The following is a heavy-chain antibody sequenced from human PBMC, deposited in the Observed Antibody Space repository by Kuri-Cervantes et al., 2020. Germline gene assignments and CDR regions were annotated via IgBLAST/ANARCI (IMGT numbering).Heavy chain of an antibody. CDR3: ATLGRKYYYDSSGYYSYFDY. J-gene: IGHJ4*02. Sequence: ETLSLTCAASGFTFSSYGMHWVRQAPGKGLEWVSAISGSGGSTYYADSVKGRFTISRDNSKNTLYLQMNSLRAEDTAVYYCATLGRKYYYDSSGYYSYFDYWGQGTLVTVSS. V-gene: IGHV3-23*01. CDR2: ISGSGGST. D-gene: IGHD3-22*01. CDR1: GFTFSSYG.